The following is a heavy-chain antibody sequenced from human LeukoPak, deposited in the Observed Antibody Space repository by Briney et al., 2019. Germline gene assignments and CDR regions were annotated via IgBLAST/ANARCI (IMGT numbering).Heavy chain of an antibody. CDR1: GFTFSDYY. V-gene: IGHV3-11*05. Sequence: GGSLRLSCAASGFTFSDYYMSWIRQAPGKGLEWVSYISSSSSYTNYADSVKGRFIISRDNAKNSLYLQMNSLRAEDTAVYYCARGHNIVATKPYFDYWGQGTLVTVSS. CDR3: ARGHNIVATKPYFDY. J-gene: IGHJ4*02. D-gene: IGHD5-12*01. CDR2: ISSSSSYT.